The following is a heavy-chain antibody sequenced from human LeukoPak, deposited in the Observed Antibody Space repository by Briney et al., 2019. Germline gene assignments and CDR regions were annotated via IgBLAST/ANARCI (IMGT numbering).Heavy chain of an antibody. J-gene: IGHJ4*02. CDR3: ARDQKWELLDPYYFDY. CDR2: ISSSSSYI. V-gene: IGHV3-21*01. CDR1: GFTFSSYG. D-gene: IGHD1-26*01. Sequence: GGSLRLSCAASGFTFSSYGMHWVRQAPGKGLEWVSSISSSSSYIYYADSVKGRFTISRDNAKNSLYLQMNSLRAEDTAVYYCARDQKWELLDPYYFDYWGQGTLVTVSS.